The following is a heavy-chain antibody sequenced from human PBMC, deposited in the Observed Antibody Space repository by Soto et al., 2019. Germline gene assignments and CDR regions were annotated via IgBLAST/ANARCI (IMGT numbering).Heavy chain of an antibody. CDR1: GYTFTSYG. CDR3: ARIHDYGDYNWFDP. J-gene: IGHJ5*02. Sequence: ASVKVSCKASGYTFTSYGISWVRQAPGQGLEWMGWISAYNGNTNYAQKLQGRVTTTTDTSTSTAYMELRSLRSDDTAVYYCARIHDYGDYNWFDPWGQGTLVTVSS. D-gene: IGHD4-17*01. CDR2: ISAYNGNT. V-gene: IGHV1-18*01.